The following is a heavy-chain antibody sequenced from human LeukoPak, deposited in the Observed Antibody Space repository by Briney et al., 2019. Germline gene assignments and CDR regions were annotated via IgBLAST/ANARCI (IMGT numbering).Heavy chain of an antibody. Sequence: SETLSLTCAVYGGSFSGYYWSWIRQPPGKGLGWIGEINHSGSTNYNPSLKSRVTISVDTSKNQFSLKLSSVTAADTAVYYCASSPPRGSLRNLYYYYYMDVWGKGTTVTVSS. V-gene: IGHV4-34*01. CDR1: GGSFSGYY. D-gene: IGHD3-16*01. J-gene: IGHJ6*03. CDR3: ASSPPRGSLRNLYYYYYMDV. CDR2: INHSGST.